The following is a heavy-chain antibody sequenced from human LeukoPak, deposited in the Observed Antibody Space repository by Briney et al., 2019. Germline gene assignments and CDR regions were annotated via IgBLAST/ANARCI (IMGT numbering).Heavy chain of an antibody. J-gene: IGHJ4*02. D-gene: IGHD3-22*01. CDR3: AKDLPYYYDSSGYYSE. V-gene: IGHV3-30*02. CDR1: GFTFSSYG. Sequence: PGGSLRLSCAASGFTFSSYGMHWVRQAPGKGLEWVAFIRYDGSNKYYADSVKGRFTISRDNSKNTLYLQMNSLRAEDTAVYYCAKDLPYYYDSSGYYSEWGQGTLVIVSS. CDR2: IRYDGSNK.